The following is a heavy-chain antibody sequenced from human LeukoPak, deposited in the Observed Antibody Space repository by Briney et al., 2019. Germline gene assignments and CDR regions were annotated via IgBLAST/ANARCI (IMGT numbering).Heavy chain of an antibody. Sequence: EASVKVSCKVSGYTLTESSMHWVRQAPGKGLEWMGGFDPEDGETIYAQKFQGRVTMTEDTSTDTAYMELSSLRSEDTAVYYCATQYGSGSPPFDYWGQGTLVTVSS. CDR2: FDPEDGET. CDR3: ATQYGSGSPPFDY. J-gene: IGHJ4*02. CDR1: GYTLTESS. D-gene: IGHD3-10*01. V-gene: IGHV1-24*01.